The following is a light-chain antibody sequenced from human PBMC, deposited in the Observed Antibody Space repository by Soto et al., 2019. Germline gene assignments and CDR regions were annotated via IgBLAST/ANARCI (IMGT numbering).Light chain of an antibody. CDR2: DIS. CDR3: LLFYSGARPV. V-gene: IGLV7-46*01. Sequence: QTVVTQEPSLTVSPGGTVTLTCGFSTGAVTSGHYPYWFQQKPGQAPRTLIYDISNKHSWTPARFSGSLLGGKAALTLSGAQPEDEAEYHCLLFYSGARPVFGGGTQLTVL. J-gene: IGLJ7*01. CDR1: TGAVTSGHY.